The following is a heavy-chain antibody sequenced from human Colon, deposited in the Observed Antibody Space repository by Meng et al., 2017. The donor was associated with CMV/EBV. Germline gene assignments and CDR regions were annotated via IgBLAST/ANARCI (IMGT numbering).Heavy chain of an antibody. CDR2: ISSRGDKR. CDR1: GVTFSDSV. V-gene: IGHV3-23*01. Sequence: GESLKISCVVSGVTFSDSVMSWVRQAPGKGLEWVAAISSRGDKRDYADSVKSRFTIARDNFRNTVILQMSSMKVEDTAVYYCARGQFLHYFDDWGRGTVVTVSS. CDR3: ARGQFLHYFDD. D-gene: IGHD2/OR15-2a*01. J-gene: IGHJ4*02.